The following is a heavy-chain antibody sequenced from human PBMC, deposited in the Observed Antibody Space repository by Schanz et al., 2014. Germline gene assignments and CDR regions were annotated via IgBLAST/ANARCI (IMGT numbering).Heavy chain of an antibody. Sequence: VQLVESGGDLVQPGGSLRLSCSASGFTFSTFAMHWVRQAPGKGLEWVSAISGSGGSTYYADSVKGRFTISRDNAKNSLFLQMNSLRAEDTAVYYCARGRVLESWGQGTLVTVSS. CDR1: GFTFSTFA. D-gene: IGHD1-1*01. J-gene: IGHJ5*02. CDR2: ISGSGGST. V-gene: IGHV3-64*04. CDR3: ARGRVLES.